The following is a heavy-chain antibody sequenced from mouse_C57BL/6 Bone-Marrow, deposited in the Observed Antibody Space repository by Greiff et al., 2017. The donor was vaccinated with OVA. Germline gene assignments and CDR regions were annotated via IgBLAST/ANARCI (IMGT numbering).Heavy chain of an antibody. CDR3: ARSISYYLDY. Sequence: EVKLVESGGGLVQSGRSLRLSCATSGFTFSDFYMEWVRQAPGKGLEWIAASRNKANDYTTEYSASVKGRFIVSRDTSQSILYLQMNALRAEDTAIYYCARSISYYLDYWGQGTTLTVSS. CDR1: GFTFSDFY. J-gene: IGHJ2*01. V-gene: IGHV7-1*01. CDR2: SRNKANDYTT.